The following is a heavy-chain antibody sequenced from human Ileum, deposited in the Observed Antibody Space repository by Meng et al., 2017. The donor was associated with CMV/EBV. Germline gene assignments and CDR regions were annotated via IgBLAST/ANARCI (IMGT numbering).Heavy chain of an antibody. CDR3: ARGPSHRAFDY. Sequence: ASVKVSCKASGYTFTDYYIHWLRQAPGQGLEWVGCIDPNSGGTNHAQKFQGGVTMTRDTSISTAYMELNRLRSDDTAVYYCARGPSHRAFDYWGQGTLVTVSS. CDR2: IDPNSGGT. V-gene: IGHV1-2*02. CDR1: GYTFTDYY. J-gene: IGHJ4*02. D-gene: IGHD1-26*01.